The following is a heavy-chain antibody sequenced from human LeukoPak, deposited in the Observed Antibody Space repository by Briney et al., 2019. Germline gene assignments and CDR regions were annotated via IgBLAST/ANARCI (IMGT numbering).Heavy chain of an antibody. V-gene: IGHV4-59*01. J-gene: IGHJ4*02. CDR3: ARGYSSSWLGKFDY. Sequence: SETLSLTCTVSGGSISSYYWSWIRQTPGKGLEWIGYIYYSGSTNYNPPLNSRVTMSVDTSKNQFSLNLNSVTAADTAVYYCARGYSSSWLGKFDYWGQGTLVTVSS. CDR1: GGSISSYY. D-gene: IGHD6-13*01. CDR2: IYYSGST.